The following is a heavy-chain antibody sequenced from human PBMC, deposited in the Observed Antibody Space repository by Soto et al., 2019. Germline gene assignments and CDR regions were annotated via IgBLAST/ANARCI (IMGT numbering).Heavy chain of an antibody. CDR2: TYYRSKWYN. D-gene: IGHD3-16*01. J-gene: IGHJ3*02. CDR1: GDSVSSNSAA. V-gene: IGHV6-1*01. CDR3: ARDLPPYDYVWGSYSGDAFDI. Sequence: SPTLSLTCAISGDSVSSNSAAWNWIRQSPSRGLEWLGRTYYRSKWYNDYAVSVKSRITVNPDTSKNQFSLQLNSVTPEDTAVYYCARDLPPYDYVWGSYSGDAFDIWGQGTMVTVSS.